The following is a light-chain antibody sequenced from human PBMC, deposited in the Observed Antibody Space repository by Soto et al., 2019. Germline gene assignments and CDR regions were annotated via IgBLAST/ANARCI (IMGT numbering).Light chain of an antibody. CDR1: QSISSW. CDR2: DAS. Sequence: DIQMTQSPSTLSASVGDRVTITCRASQSISSWLAWYQQKPGKAPKSLIYDASSLQSGVPSRFSGSGSGTEFTLTISSLQPDDFATYYCQQYNSYSGYTFGQGTKVDIK. CDR3: QQYNSYSGYT. V-gene: IGKV1-5*01. J-gene: IGKJ2*01.